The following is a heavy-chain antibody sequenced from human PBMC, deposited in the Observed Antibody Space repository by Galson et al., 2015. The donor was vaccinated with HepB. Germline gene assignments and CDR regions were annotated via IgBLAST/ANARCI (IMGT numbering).Heavy chain of an antibody. CDR1: GFTFDDYA. D-gene: IGHD3-3*01. CDR3: AKDTYYDFWNLYGMDV. CDR2: ISWNSGSI. Sequence: SLRLSCAASGFTFDDYAMHWVRQAPGKGLEWVSGISWNSGSIGYADSVKGRFTISRDNAKNSLYLQMNSPRAEDTALYYCAKDTYYDFWNLYGMDVWGQGTTVTVSS. J-gene: IGHJ6*02. V-gene: IGHV3-9*01.